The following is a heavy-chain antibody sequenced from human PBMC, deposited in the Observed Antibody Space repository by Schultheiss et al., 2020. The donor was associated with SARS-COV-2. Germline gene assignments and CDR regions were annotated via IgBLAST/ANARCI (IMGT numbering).Heavy chain of an antibody. CDR2: IWYDGSNK. Sequence: GESLKIPCAASGFTFSSYGMHWVRQAPGKGLEWVAVIWYDGSNKYYADSVKGRFTISRDNAKNSLYLQMNSLRAEDTAVYYCARGNYYAMDVWGQGTTVTVSS. V-gene: IGHV3-33*08. CDR3: ARGNYYAMDV. J-gene: IGHJ6*02. CDR1: GFTFSSYG.